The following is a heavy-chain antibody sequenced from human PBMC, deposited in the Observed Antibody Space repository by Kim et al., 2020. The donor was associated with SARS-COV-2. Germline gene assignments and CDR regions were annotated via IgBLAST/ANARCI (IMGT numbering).Heavy chain of an antibody. CDR3: ARDVARAPGSYYYYGLDV. V-gene: IGHV3-7*01. D-gene: IGHD3-10*01. J-gene: IGHJ6*01. CDR2: IKADGSEQ. CDR1: GFTFSSYW. Sequence: GGSLRLSCVASGFTFSSYWMTWVRQAPGKGLERVANIKADGSEQSYVDSVRGRLSVSSDNAKHSLYLHMNSLRAGDTAVYYCARDVARAPGSYYYYGLDV.